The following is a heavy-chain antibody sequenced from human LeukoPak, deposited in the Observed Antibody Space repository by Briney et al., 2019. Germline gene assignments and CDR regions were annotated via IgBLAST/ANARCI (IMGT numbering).Heavy chain of an antibody. CDR3: ATRITLVRGVMLGGDY. V-gene: IGHV3-23*01. CDR2: ISASGGST. CDR1: GFTFTSYA. Sequence: TGGSLRLSCAASGFTFTSYAMNWVRQPPGKGLDWVSAISASGGSTYHADSVKGRFTISKDNSKNTLYLQMNSLRAEDTAVYYCATRITLVRGVMLGGDYWGQGTLVTVFS. J-gene: IGHJ4*02. D-gene: IGHD3-10*01.